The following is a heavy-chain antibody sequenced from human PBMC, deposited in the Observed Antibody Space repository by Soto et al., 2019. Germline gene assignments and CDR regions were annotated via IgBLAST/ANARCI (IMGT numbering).Heavy chain of an antibody. Sequence: EVQLVESGGGFVQPGGSLRLSCAASGITVSNNYMSWVRQAPGKGLECVSLIYSNGDTRYADSVKGRFTISRDNSKNTVYLQMNSLRAEDTAVYYCARDPPGIAAAGGGWGQGTTVTVSS. J-gene: IGHJ6*02. V-gene: IGHV3-66*01. CDR1: GITVSNNY. D-gene: IGHD6-13*01. CDR2: IYSNGDT. CDR3: ARDPPGIAAAGGG.